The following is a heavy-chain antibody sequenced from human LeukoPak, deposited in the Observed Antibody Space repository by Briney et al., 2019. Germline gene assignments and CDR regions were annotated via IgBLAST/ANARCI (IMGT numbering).Heavy chain of an antibody. CDR3: ARAPPNYYYYYGMDV. J-gene: IGHJ6*02. Sequence: PGGSLRLSSAASGFTFSDYYMSWIRQAPGKGLEWVSYISSSGSTIYYADSVKGRFTISRDNAKNSLYLQMNSLRAEDTAVYYCARAPPNYYYYYGMDVWGQGTTVTVSS. V-gene: IGHV3-11*01. CDR2: ISSSGSTI. CDR1: GFTFSDYY.